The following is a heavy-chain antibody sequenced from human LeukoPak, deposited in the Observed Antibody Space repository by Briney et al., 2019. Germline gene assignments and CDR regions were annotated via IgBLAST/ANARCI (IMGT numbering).Heavy chain of an antibody. V-gene: IGHV4-30-2*01. Sequence: PSQTLSLTCAVSGGSISSGGYSWSWIRQPPGKGLEWIGYIYHSGSTYYNPSLKIRVTISVDRSKNQFSLKLSSVTAADTAVYYCASADIVATVWAFDIWGQGTMVTVSS. CDR2: IYHSGST. CDR1: GGSISSGGYS. D-gene: IGHD5-12*01. J-gene: IGHJ3*02. CDR3: ASADIVATVWAFDI.